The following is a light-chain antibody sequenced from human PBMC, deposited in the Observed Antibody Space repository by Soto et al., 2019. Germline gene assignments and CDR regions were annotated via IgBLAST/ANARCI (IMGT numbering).Light chain of an antibody. J-gene: IGKJ2*01. CDR2: DAS. CDR3: QQYDRYSYT. Sequence: DIQMTQSPSTLSASIGDRVTITGLASQSVRSWLAWYQQIPGKAPKLLIYDASNLERGVPSRFSGSGSGTAFTLTINSLQPDDLATYYCQQYDRYSYTFGRGTKLEIK. CDR1: QSVRSW. V-gene: IGKV1-5*01.